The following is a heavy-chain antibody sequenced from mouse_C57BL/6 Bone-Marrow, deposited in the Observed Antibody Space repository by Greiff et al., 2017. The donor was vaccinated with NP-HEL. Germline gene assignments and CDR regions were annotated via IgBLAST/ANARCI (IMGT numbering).Heavy chain of an antibody. V-gene: IGHV1-67*01. D-gene: IGHD1-1*01. Sequence: QVQLQQSGPELVRPGVSVKLSCKGSGYTFTDYAMHWVKQSHAQGLEWIGVISTYYGDASYNQKFKGKATMTVDKSSSTAYMELARLTSEDSAVYYCARLLRFFYAMDYWGQGTSVTVSA. J-gene: IGHJ4*01. CDR3: ARLLRFFYAMDY. CDR2: ISTYYGDA. CDR1: GYTFTDYA.